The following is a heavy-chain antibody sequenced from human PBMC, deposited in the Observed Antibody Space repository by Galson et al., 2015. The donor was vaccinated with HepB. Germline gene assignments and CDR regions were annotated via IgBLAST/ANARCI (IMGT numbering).Heavy chain of an antibody. CDR2: ISGGGTT. CDR3: AKGLPNWGAFDC. CDR1: GFIFSSYV. D-gene: IGHD7-27*01. Sequence: SLRLSCAASGFIFSSYVMTWVRQAPGKGLEWVSGISGGGTTYYADSLKGRFTISRDNSKNTLYVEMNSLRVEDTAVYYCAKGLPNWGAFDCWGQGTLVTVSS. J-gene: IGHJ4*02. V-gene: IGHV3-23*01.